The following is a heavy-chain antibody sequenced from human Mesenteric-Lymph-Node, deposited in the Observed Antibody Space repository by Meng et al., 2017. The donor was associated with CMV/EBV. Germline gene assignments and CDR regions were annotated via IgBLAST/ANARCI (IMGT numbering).Heavy chain of an antibody. CDR3: ARGGGTGTTDGC. CDR1: GYTFTGYY. J-gene: IGHJ3*01. D-gene: IGHD1-7*01. Sequence: ASVKVSCKASGYTFTGYYMHWVRQATGQGLEWMGWMNPNSGNTGYAQKFQGRVTMTRNTSISTAYMELSSLRSEDTAVYYCARGGGTGTTDGCWGQGTMVTVSS. CDR2: MNPNSGNT. V-gene: IGHV1-8*02.